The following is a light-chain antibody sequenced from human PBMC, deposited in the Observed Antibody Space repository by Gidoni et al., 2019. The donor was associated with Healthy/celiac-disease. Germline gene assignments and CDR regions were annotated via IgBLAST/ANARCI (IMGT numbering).Light chain of an antibody. CDR1: SSDVGGYNY. V-gene: IGLV2-14*01. CDR2: EVS. CDR3: SSYTSSRTVV. J-gene: IGLJ2*01. Sequence: QSPLTQPASVSGSPGQSSTISCTGTSSDVGGYNYVSWYQQHPGKAPKLMIYEVSNRPSGVYNRFAGSKSGNTASLTISGLKAEDEADYYGSSYTSSRTVVFGGGTKLTVL.